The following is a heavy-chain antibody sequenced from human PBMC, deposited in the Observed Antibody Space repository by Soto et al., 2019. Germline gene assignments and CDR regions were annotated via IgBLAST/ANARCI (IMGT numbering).Heavy chain of an antibody. D-gene: IGHD3-22*01. J-gene: IGHJ3*01. Sequence: VQLLESGGGLVQPGGSLRLSCAASGFSFNNHAMTWVRQAPGKGLEWVSGISGSGSTTHYADSVKGRFTISRDNSKDTLYLQMNSLRPEDTAVYYCAKDRLMLTMVVVGVFDFWGLGTMVTVSS. CDR2: ISGSGSTT. V-gene: IGHV3-23*01. CDR1: GFSFNNHA. CDR3: AKDRLMLTMVVVGVFDF.